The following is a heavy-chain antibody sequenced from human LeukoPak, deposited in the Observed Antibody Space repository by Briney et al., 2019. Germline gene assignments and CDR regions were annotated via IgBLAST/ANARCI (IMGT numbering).Heavy chain of an antibody. CDR1: GGSISAYY. CDR3: ARVGGNGGARHFDY. Sequence: SETLSLTCTVSGGSISAYYWSWIRQPAGKGLEWIGRIYTSGSTNYNPSLKSRVTMSVDTSKNQFSLKLSSVTAADTAAYYCARVGGNGGARHFDYWGQGTLVTASS. D-gene: IGHD2-21*01. J-gene: IGHJ4*02. CDR2: IYTSGST. V-gene: IGHV4-4*07.